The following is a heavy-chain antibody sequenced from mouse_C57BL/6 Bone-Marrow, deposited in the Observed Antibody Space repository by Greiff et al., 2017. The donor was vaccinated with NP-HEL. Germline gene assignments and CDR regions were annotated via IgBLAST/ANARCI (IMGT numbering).Heavy chain of an antibody. D-gene: IGHD2-3*01. CDR1: GFTFSSYG. Sequence: EVKVVESGGDLVKPGGSLKLSCAASGFTFSSYGMSWVRQTPDKRLEWVATISSGGSYTYYPDSVKGRFTISRDNAKNTLYLQMSSLKSEDTAMYYCAREHDGYYGYFDYWGQGTTLTVSS. J-gene: IGHJ2*01. CDR3: AREHDGYYGYFDY. CDR2: ISSGGSYT. V-gene: IGHV5-6*01.